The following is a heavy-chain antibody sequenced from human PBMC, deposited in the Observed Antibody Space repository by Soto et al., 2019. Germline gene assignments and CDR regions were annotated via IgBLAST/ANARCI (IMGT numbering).Heavy chain of an antibody. J-gene: IGHJ6*01. Sequence: QVQLVQSGAEVKKPGSSVKVSCKASGGTFSSYAISWVRQAPGQGLEWMGGIIPIFGTANYAQKFQGRVTITADESTSTAYMELSSLRSEDTAVYYCARTDGYYGYCSSTSCYPNYYYYGMDVW. D-gene: IGHD2-2*01. V-gene: IGHV1-69*01. CDR3: ARTDGYYGYCSSTSCYPNYYYYGMDV. CDR1: GGTFSSYA. CDR2: IIPIFGTA.